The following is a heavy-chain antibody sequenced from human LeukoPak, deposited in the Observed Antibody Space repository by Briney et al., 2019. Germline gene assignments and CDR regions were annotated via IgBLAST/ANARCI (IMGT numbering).Heavy chain of an antibody. J-gene: IGHJ5*02. CDR1: GYTFTSYY. V-gene: IGHV1-46*01. Sequence: GASVKVSCKASGYTFTSYYIHWVRQAPEQGLEWMGIINPSGGSTTYAQKFQGRVTMTSDTSTSTVYMQLSSLRSEDTAVYYCARGARVGCSSTSCFNWFDPWGQGTLVTVSS. CDR2: INPSGGST. D-gene: IGHD2-2*01. CDR3: ARGARVGCSSTSCFNWFDP.